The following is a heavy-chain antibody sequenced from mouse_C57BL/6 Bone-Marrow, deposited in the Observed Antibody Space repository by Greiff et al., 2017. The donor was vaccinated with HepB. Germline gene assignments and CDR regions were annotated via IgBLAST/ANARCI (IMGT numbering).Heavy chain of an antibody. V-gene: IGHV5-6*01. CDR1: GFTFSSYG. J-gene: IGHJ3*01. D-gene: IGHD1-1*01. Sequence: EVQLQESGGDLVKPGGSLKLSCAASGFTFSSYGMSWVRQTPDKRLEWVATISSGGSYTYYPDSVKGRFTISRDNAKNTLYLQMSSLKSEDTAMYYCARHYGSRGAWFAYWGQGTLVTVSA. CDR2: ISSGGSYT. CDR3: ARHYGSRGAWFAY.